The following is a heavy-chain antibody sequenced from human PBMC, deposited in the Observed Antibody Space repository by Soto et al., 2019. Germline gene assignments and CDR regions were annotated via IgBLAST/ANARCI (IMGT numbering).Heavy chain of an antibody. V-gene: IGHV4-39*01. CDR2: IYYSGNT. CDR1: GGSISSSSYY. CDR3: ARDTAMVTFYYGMDV. J-gene: IGHJ6*02. D-gene: IGHD5-18*01. Sequence: ETLSLTCTVSGGSISSSSYYWGWIRQPPGKGLEWIGSIYYSGNTYYNPSLKSRVTISVDTSKNQFSLKLSSVTAADTAVYYCARDTAMVTFYYGMDVWGQGTTVS.